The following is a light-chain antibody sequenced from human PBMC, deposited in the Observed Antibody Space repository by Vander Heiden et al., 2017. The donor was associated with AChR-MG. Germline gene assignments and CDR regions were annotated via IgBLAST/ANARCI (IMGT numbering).Light chain of an antibody. CDR2: AAS. J-gene: IGKJ3*01. Sequence: IQMTQSPSSLSASVGDRVTVTCRASQTITIYLNWFQQKPGKAPKLLIHAASSLQRGVPSRFSGSGSGTDFTLTINNLQPEDFATYYCQQSDSPPFTFGHGTKVDMK. CDR1: QTITIY. CDR3: QQSDSPPFT. V-gene: IGKV1-39*01.